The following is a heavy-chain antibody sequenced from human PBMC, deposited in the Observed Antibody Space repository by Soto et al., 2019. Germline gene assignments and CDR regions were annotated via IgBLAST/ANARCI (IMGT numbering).Heavy chain of an antibody. CDR3: ARVPDR. Sequence: QLQLQESGAGLVKPSQTLFLTCAVSGRSISSGGYSWSWIRQPPGKGLEWIGYIYHSGSTYYNPALRRRVTISVDRSKNQFSLKLSSVTDADTAVYYCARVPDRWGQGTLVTVSS. D-gene: IGHD2-2*01. V-gene: IGHV4-30-2*01. CDR1: GRSISSGGYS. CDR2: IYHSGST. J-gene: IGHJ5*02.